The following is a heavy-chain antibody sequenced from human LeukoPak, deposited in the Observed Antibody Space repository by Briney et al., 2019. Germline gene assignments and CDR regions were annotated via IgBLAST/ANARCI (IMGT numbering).Heavy chain of an antibody. CDR3: ARHMDSSSSFN. CDR2: IYYSGST. D-gene: IGHD6-6*01. J-gene: IGHJ4*02. V-gene: IGHV4-59*08. CDR1: GGSISSYY. Sequence: SETLSLTCTVSGGSISSYYWSWIRQPPGKGLEWIEYIYYSGSTNYNPSLKSRVTISVDTSKSQFSLKLSSVTAADTAVYYCARHMDSSSSFNWGQGTLVTVSS.